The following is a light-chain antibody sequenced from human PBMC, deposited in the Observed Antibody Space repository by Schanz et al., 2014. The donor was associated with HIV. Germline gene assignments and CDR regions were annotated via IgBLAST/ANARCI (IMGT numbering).Light chain of an antibody. Sequence: EIVLTQSPGTLSLSPGERATLSCRASQRLNNNYVAWYQQRPGQAPRLLIYGASSRATGIPDRFSGSGSGTEFTLTISSLQSEDFAVYYCQQYNNWPSYTFGQGTKLEIK. CDR3: QQYNNWPSYT. V-gene: IGKV3D-15*01. CDR2: GAS. CDR1: QRLNNN. J-gene: IGKJ2*01.